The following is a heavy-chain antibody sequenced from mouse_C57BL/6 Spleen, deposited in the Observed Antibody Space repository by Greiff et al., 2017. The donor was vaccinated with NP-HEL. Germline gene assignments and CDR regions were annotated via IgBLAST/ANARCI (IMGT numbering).Heavy chain of an antibody. CDR1: GFTFSSYG. CDR3: ARQGYYEGGAMDY. Sequence: EVQLVESGGDLVKPGGSLKLPCAASGFTFSSYGMSWVRQTPDKRLEWVATISSGGSYTYYPDSVKGRFTISRDNAKNTLYLQMSSLKSEDTAMYYCARQGYYEGGAMDYWGQGTSVTVSS. J-gene: IGHJ4*01. V-gene: IGHV5-6*01. CDR2: ISSGGSYT. D-gene: IGHD1-1*01.